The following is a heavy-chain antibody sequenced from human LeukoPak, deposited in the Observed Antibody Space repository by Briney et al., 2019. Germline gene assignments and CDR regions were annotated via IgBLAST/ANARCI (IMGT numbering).Heavy chain of an antibody. D-gene: IGHD1-26*01. CDR3: ARCPSGSHLGGY. Sequence: GGSLRLSCAASGFTFSSYDMHWVRQVTGKDLEWVSGIGTAGDTYYLGSVKGRFTISRENAQNSLYLQMNSLRAEDTAVYYCARCPSGSHLGGYWGQGTLVTVSS. CDR1: GFTFSSYD. J-gene: IGHJ4*02. CDR2: IGTAGDT. V-gene: IGHV3-13*01.